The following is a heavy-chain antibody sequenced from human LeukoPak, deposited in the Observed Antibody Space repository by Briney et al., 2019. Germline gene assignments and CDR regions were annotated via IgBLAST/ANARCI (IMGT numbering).Heavy chain of an antibody. Sequence: PETLSPTCTVSGGSISSSSYYWGWIRHPPGTGLEWIGSIYYSGSTYYNPSLKSRVTISVDTSKNQFSLKLSSVTAADTAVYYCVHSSGYYSVDYWGQGTLVTVSS. CDR2: IYYSGST. CDR3: VHSSGYYSVDY. V-gene: IGHV4-39*01. CDR1: GGSISSSSYY. J-gene: IGHJ4*02. D-gene: IGHD3-22*01.